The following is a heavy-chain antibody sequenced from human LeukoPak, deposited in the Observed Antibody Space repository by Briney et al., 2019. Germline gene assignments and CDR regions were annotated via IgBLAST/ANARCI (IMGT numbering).Heavy chain of an antibody. D-gene: IGHD5-18*01. J-gene: IGHJ5*02. V-gene: IGHV1-2*02. CDR1: GYTFAGYY. CDR3: ARDLVDTAMIANWFDP. Sequence: GASVKVSCKASGYTFAGYYMHWVRQAPGQGLEWMGWINPNSGGTNYAQKFQGRVTMTRDTSISTAYMELSRLRSDDTAVYYCARDLVDTAMIANWFDPWGQGTLVTVSS. CDR2: INPNSGGT.